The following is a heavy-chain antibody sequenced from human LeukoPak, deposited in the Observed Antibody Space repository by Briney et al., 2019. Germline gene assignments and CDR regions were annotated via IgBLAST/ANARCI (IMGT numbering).Heavy chain of an antibody. CDR1: GFTFSSYW. CDR3: AKKMSITAASQVDY. J-gene: IGHJ4*02. V-gene: IGHV3-23*01. Sequence: GGSLRLSCAASGFTFSSYWMSWVRQAPGKGLEWVSAISSSGGSTDYTDSVKGRFTISRDNSKSTLYLQMNSLRAEDTAVYYCAKKMSITAASQVDYWGQGTLVTVSS. CDR2: ISSSGGST. D-gene: IGHD1-20*01.